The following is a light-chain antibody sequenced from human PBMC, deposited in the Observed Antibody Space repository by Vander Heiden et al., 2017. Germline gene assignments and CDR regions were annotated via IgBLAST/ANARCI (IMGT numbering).Light chain of an antibody. CDR1: SSDVGSYNL. Sequence: QSALTHPASVSGSPGQSITISCTGTSSDVGSYNLVSWYQQQPGKAPKLMIYEGSKRPSGVSNRFSGSKSGNTASLTISGLQAEDEADYYCCSYAGSSTLVFGGGTKLTVL. V-gene: IGLV2-23*01. CDR3: CSYAGSSTLV. J-gene: IGLJ2*01. CDR2: EGS.